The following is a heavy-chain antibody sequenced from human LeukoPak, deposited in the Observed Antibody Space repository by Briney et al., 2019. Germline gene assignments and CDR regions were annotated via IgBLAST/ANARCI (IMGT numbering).Heavy chain of an antibody. CDR3: ARDGRRVLLRFGEPPLSYGMDV. CDR2: INPNSGGT. Sequence: ASVKVSCKASGYTFTGYYMHWVRQAPGQGLEWMGRINPNSGGTNYAQKFQGRVTMTRDTSISTAYMELSRLRSDDTAVYYCARDGRRVLLRFGEPPLSYGMDVWGQGTTVTVSS. D-gene: IGHD3-10*01. J-gene: IGHJ6*02. V-gene: IGHV1-2*06. CDR1: GYTFTGYY.